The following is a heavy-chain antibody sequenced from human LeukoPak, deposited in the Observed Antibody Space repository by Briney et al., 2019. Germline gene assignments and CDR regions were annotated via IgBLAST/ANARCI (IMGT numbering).Heavy chain of an antibody. CDR3: ARHGIAAAYHFDY. D-gene: IGHD6-13*01. CDR1: GGSISSYY. J-gene: IGHJ4*02. CDR2: IYYSGST. Sequence: SETLFLTCTVSGGSISSYYWSWIRQPPGKGLEWIGYIYYSGSTNYNPSLKSRVTISVDTSKNQFSLKLSSVTAADTAVYYCARHGIAAAYHFDYWGQGTLVTVSS. V-gene: IGHV4-59*08.